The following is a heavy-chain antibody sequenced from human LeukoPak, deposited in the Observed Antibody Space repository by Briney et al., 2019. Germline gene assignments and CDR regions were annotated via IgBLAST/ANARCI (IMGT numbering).Heavy chain of an antibody. CDR1: GFTFSSYS. CDR3: ARDDYGDSTFDY. Sequence: GGSLRLSCAASGFTFSSYSMNWVRQAPGKGLEWVSAISGSGGSTYYADSVKGRFTISRDNSKNTLYLQMNSLRAEDTAVYYCARDDYGDSTFDYWGQGTLVTVSS. D-gene: IGHD4-17*01. V-gene: IGHV3-23*01. CDR2: ISGSGGST. J-gene: IGHJ4*02.